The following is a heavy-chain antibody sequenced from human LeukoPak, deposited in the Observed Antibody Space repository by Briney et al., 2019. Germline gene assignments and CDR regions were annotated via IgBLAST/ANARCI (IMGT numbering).Heavy chain of an antibody. CDR2: ISGSGGST. Sequence: GGSLRLSCAASGFTFSSYAMSWVRQAPGKGLEWVSAISGSGGSTYYADSVKGRFTISRDNSKNTLYLQMNSLRADDTAVYYCAKDFVFGRAARLDYWGQGTLVTVSS. CDR3: AKDFVFGRAARLDY. V-gene: IGHV3-23*01. CDR1: GFTFSSYA. J-gene: IGHJ4*02. D-gene: IGHD6-6*01.